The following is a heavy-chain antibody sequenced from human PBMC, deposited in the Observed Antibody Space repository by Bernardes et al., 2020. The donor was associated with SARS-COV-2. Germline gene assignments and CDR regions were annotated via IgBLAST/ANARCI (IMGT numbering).Heavy chain of an antibody. J-gene: IGHJ5*02. CDR1: GFTFSSYW. Sequence: GGSLRLSCAASGFTFSSYWVHWVRQTPGKGLVWVSRINTDGSTTNYADSVKGRFTVSRDNAKNTVYLQLNSLRAEDTAVYYCTRGYCSGGTCYGFWFDPWGLGTLVTVSS. V-gene: IGHV3-74*01. D-gene: IGHD2-15*01. CDR2: INTDGSTT. CDR3: TRGYCSGGTCYGFWFDP.